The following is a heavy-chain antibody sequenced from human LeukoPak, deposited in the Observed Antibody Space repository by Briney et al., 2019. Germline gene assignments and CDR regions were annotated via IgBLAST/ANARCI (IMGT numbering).Heavy chain of an antibody. CDR1: EFTVSRNY. Sequence: GSLILSCTASEFTVSRNYMLWVRQAPGKGLEWVSLIFSNGDTHYADSVKGRFTISRDTSKNTVSLQMNSLRVEDTAMYYCTRDQMNYWGQGTLVTVSS. D-gene: IGHD5-24*01. V-gene: IGHV3-53*01. CDR3: TRDQMNY. J-gene: IGHJ4*02. CDR2: IFSNGDT.